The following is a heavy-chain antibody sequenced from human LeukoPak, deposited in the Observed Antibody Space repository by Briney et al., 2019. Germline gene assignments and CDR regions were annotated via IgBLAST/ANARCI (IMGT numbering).Heavy chain of an antibody. D-gene: IGHD3-10*01. Sequence: SETLSLTCTVSGGSISSSSYYWGWIRQPPGKGLEWIGSIYYSGSTYYNPSLKSRVTISVDTSKNQFSLKLSSVTAADTAVYYCARGGGYYYGSGSYYKRNWFDPWGQGTLVTVSS. V-gene: IGHV4-39*01. CDR2: IYYSGST. J-gene: IGHJ5*02. CDR1: GGSISSSSYY. CDR3: ARGGGYYYGSGSYYKRNWFDP.